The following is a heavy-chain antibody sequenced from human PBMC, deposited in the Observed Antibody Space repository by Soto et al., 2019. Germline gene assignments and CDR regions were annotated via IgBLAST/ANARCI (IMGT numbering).Heavy chain of an antibody. CDR2: INAGNGNT. Sequence: ASVKVSCRASGYTFTSYAMHWVRQAPGQRLEWMGWINAGNGNTKYSQKFQGRVTVTKDTSASTAYMELSSLRSEDTAVYYCARDLGGWPDYWGQGTLVTVSS. CDR1: GYTFTSYA. V-gene: IGHV1-3*01. CDR3: ARDLGGWPDY. J-gene: IGHJ4*02. D-gene: IGHD2-15*01.